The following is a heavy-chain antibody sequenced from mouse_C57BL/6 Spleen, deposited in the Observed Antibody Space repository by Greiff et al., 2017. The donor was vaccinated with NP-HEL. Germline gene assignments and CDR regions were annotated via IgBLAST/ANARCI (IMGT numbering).Heavy chain of an antibody. D-gene: IGHD2-1*01. CDR1: GYTFTSYW. J-gene: IGHJ3*01. V-gene: IGHV1-50*01. CDR2: IDPSDSYT. Sequence: VQLQQPGAELVKPGASVKLSCKASGYTFTSYWMQWVKQRPGQGLEWIGEIDPSDSYTNYNQKFKGKATLTVDTSSSTAYMQLSSLTSEDSAVYYCARRGNLWFAYWGQGTLVTVSA. CDR3: ARRGNLWFAY.